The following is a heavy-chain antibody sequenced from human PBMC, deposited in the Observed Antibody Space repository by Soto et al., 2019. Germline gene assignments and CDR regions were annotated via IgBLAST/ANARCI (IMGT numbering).Heavy chain of an antibody. J-gene: IGHJ4*02. V-gene: IGHV1-8*01. D-gene: IGHD3-3*01. CDR1: GYTFTSYD. CDR2: MNPNSGNT. Sequence: ASLKVSCKASGYTFTSYDINWVRQATGQGLEWMGWMNPNSGNTGYAQKFQGRVTMTRNTSISTAYMELSSLRSEDTAVYYCARGNGGFLEWPSSAGRVFDYWGQGTLVTVSS. CDR3: ARGNGGFLEWPSSAGRVFDY.